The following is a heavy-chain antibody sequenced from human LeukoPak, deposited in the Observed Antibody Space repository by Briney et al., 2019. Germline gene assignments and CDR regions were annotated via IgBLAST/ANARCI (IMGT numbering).Heavy chain of an antibody. D-gene: IGHD2-2*02. CDR2: INPNSGGT. Sequence: ASVKVSCKASGYTFTGYYMHWVRQAPGQGLEWMGWINPNSGGTNYAQKFQGRVTMTRDTSISTAYMELSRLRSDDTAVYYCAGVELPSVVVPAAIRGGGYYFDYWGQGTLVTVSS. CDR1: GYTFTGYY. J-gene: IGHJ4*02. CDR3: AGVELPSVVVPAAIRGGGYYFDY. V-gene: IGHV1-2*02.